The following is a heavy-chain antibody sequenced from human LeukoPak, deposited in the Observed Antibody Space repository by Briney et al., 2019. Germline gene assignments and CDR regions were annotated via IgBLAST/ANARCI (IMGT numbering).Heavy chain of an antibody. D-gene: IGHD3-3*01. Sequence: SQTLSLTCAVSGGSISSGGYSWSWIRQPPGKGLEWIGYIYHSGSTYYNPSLKSRVTISVDTSQNQFSLKLSSVTAADTAVYYCARDEAIFGAGYYYGMDVWGQGTTVTVSS. CDR1: GGSISSGGYS. V-gene: IGHV4-30-2*05. CDR3: ARDEAIFGAGYYYGMDV. J-gene: IGHJ6*02. CDR2: IYHSGST.